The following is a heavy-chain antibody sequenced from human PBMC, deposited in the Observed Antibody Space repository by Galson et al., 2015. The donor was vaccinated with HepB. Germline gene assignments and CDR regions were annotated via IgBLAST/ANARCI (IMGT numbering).Heavy chain of an antibody. CDR1: GFTFSSYE. Sequence: SLRLSCAASGFTFSSYEMNWVRQAPGKGLEWVSYISSSGSTIYYADSVKGRFTISRDNAKNSLYLQMNSLRAEDTAVYYCARSLYSIQLCAFDIWGQGTMVTVSS. D-gene: IGHD5-18*01. CDR2: ISSSGSTI. J-gene: IGHJ3*02. V-gene: IGHV3-48*03. CDR3: ARSLYSIQLCAFDI.